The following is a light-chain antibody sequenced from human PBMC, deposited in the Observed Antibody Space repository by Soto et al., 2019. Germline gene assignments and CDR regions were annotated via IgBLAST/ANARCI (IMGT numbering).Light chain of an antibody. Sequence: EIVVTQSPATLSVSPGERATLSCRASQSVSSSYLAWYQQKPGQAPRLLIYGASSRATGIPDRFSGSGSGTDFTLTISRLEPEDFAVYYCQQYGSSFGQGTRLEI. V-gene: IGKV3-20*01. J-gene: IGKJ5*01. CDR1: QSVSSSY. CDR3: QQYGSS. CDR2: GAS.